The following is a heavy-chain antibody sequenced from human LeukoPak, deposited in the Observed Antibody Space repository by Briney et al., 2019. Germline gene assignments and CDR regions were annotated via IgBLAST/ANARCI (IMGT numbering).Heavy chain of an antibody. CDR1: GGTFSSYA. D-gene: IGHD6-13*01. V-gene: IGHV1-69*06. CDR3: AKVVGLTGYSSTWYSGYYYYMDV. Sequence: ASVKVSCKTSGGTFSSYAITWVRQTPGQGLEWMGGIIPLFGTANYAQKFQDRVTITADKSTSTAYMELSSLRSEDTAVYYCAKVVGLTGYSSTWYSGYYYYMDVWGKGTTVTVSS. CDR2: IIPLFGTA. J-gene: IGHJ6*03.